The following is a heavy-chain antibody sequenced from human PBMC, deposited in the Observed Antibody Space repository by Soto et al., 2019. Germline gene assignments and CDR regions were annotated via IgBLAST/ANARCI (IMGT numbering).Heavy chain of an antibody. CDR1: GGTFSSYA. J-gene: IGHJ5*02. CDR2: IIPIFGTA. D-gene: IGHD2-2*01. V-gene: IGHV1-69*06. Sequence: GASVKVSCKASGGTFSSYAISWVRQAPGQGLERMGGIIPIFGTANYAQKFQGRVTITADKSTSTAYMELSSLRSEDTAVYYCARDIVVVPAAILGWFDPWGQGTLVTVSS. CDR3: ARDIVVVPAAILGWFDP.